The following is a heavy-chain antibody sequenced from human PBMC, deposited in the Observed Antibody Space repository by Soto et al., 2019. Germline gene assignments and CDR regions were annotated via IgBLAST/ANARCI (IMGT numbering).Heavy chain of an antibody. CDR1: GFGLARYS. CDR2: INTYNGNT. V-gene: IGHV1-18*01. D-gene: IGHD3-16*01. J-gene: IGHJ6*02. CDR3: AMVDVYVTPSPQDV. Sequence: APVKASSKDSGFGLARYSLGSAQQAPGQGLEWMGWINTYNGNTNYAQNLQGRVTLTTDTSTSTAYMELTSLRSNDTAIYYCAMVDVYVTPSPQDVWGQGTTVTVSS.